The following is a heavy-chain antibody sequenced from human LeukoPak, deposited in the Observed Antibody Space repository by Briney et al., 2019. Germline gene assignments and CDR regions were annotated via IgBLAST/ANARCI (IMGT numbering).Heavy chain of an antibody. D-gene: IGHD1-26*01. V-gene: IGHV4-61*08. CDR1: GGSISSGGYS. Sequence: PSETLSLTCAVSGGSISSGGYSWSWIRQPPGKGLEWIGYIYYSGSTNYNPSLKSRVTISVDTSKNQFSLKLSSVTAADTAVYYCARVSGLVGAPFDYWGQGTLVTVSS. CDR2: IYYSGST. CDR3: ARVSGLVGAPFDY. J-gene: IGHJ4*02.